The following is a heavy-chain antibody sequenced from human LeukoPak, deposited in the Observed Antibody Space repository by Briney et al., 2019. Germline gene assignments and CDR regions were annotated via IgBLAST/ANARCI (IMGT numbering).Heavy chain of an antibody. V-gene: IGHV4-34*01. CDR3: ARLHGRNSGSRRAAFDY. CDR1: GGSFSGYY. CDR2: INRSGST. D-gene: IGHD1-26*01. Sequence: SETLSLTCAVYGGSFSGYYWSWIRQPPGKGLEWIGEINRSGSTNYNPSLKSRVTISVDTSKNQFSLKLSSVTAADTAVYYCARLHGRNSGSRRAAFDYWGQGTLVTVPS. J-gene: IGHJ4*02.